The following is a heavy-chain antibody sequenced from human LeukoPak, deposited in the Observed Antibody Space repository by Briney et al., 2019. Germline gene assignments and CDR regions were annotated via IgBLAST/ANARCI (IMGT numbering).Heavy chain of an antibody. CDR2: IYAGRNT. J-gene: IGHJ4*02. V-gene: IGHV4-4*07. CDR3: AREHKDYDGDGYYYGY. Sequence: KTSETLSLTCTVSGGSISNYYWGWIRQPAGKGLEWIGRIYAGRNTDHNPSLKSRVTMSLDSSKNQFSLRLTSVTAADTAVYYYAREHKDYDGDGYYYGYWGQGTLVTVSS. CDR1: GGSISNYY. D-gene: IGHD2-21*02.